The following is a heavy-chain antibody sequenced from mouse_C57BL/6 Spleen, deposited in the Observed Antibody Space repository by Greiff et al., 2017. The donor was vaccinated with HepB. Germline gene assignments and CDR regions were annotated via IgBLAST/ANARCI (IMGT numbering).Heavy chain of an antibody. CDR2: IYPGSGST. Sequence: QVQLKQPGAELVKPGASVKMSCKASGYTFTSYWITWVKQRPGQGLEWIGDIYPGSGSTNYNEKFKSKATLTVDTSSSTAYMQLSSLTSEDSAVYYCARIGSTAQATDYWGQGTTLTVSS. CDR3: ARIGSTAQATDY. J-gene: IGHJ2*01. D-gene: IGHD3-2*02. CDR1: GYTFTSYW. V-gene: IGHV1-55*01.